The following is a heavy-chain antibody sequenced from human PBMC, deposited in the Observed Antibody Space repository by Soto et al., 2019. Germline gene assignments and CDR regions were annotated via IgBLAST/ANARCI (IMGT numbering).Heavy chain of an antibody. J-gene: IGHJ4*01. D-gene: IGHD5-18*01. Sequence: EVQLVESGGGLVQPGGSLRLSCAASGFTFSSYSMNWVRQAPGKGLEWVSYISSSSSTIYYADSVKGRFTISRDNAKNSLYLQMNSLRAEDTAVYYCARQGQLGVDYWGHGTLVTVSS. CDR1: GFTFSSYS. CDR2: ISSSSSTI. CDR3: ARQGQLGVDY. V-gene: IGHV3-48*01.